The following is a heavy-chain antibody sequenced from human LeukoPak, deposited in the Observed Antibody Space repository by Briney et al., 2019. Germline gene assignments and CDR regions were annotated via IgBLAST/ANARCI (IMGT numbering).Heavy chain of an antibody. CDR1: GFTFSSYG. D-gene: IGHD2-15*01. V-gene: IGHV3-33*01. Sequence: PGRSLRLSCAASGFTFSSYGMHWVRQAPGKGLEWVAVIWYDGSNKYYADSVKGRFTISRDNSKNTLYLQMNSLRAEDTAVYYCARAIESYCSGGSCGTPGYWGQGTLVTVSS. J-gene: IGHJ4*02. CDR3: ARAIESYCSGGSCGTPGY. CDR2: IWYDGSNK.